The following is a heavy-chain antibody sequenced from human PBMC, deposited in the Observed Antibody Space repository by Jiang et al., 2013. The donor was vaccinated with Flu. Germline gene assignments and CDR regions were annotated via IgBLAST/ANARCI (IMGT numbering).Heavy chain of an antibody. J-gene: IGHJ4*02. CDR2: IWYDGTNK. CDR1: GFDFSEHG. D-gene: IGHD3-16*01. Sequence: QLVESGGGVVQPGRSLRLSCAASGFDFSEHGMSWVRQAPGQGLEWVARIWYDGTNKYYGDSVKGRFTISRDNSKNTLYLNMNRLRLEDTAIYYCVRGGAVIYDYGSDYWGQGTLVTVSS. CDR3: VRGGAVIYDYGSDY. V-gene: IGHV3-33*01.